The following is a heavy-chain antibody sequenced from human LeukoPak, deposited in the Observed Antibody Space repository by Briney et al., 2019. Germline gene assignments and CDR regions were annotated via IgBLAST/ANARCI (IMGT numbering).Heavy chain of an antibody. J-gene: IGHJ4*02. CDR3: ARAPRSGSYYGLDY. CDR1: GGSFSGYY. D-gene: IGHD3-10*01. CDR2: INHSGST. Sequence: SETLSLTCAVYGGSFSGYYWSWIRQPPGKGLEWIGEINHSGSTNYNPSLKSRVTISVDTSKNQFSLKLSSVTAADTAVYYCARAPRSGSYYGLDYWGQGTLVTVSS. V-gene: IGHV4-34*01.